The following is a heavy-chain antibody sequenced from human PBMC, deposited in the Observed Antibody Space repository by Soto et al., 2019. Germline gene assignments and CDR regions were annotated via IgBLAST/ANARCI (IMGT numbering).Heavy chain of an antibody. J-gene: IGHJ4*02. CDR3: ARTRRNSGSTVYFDY. D-gene: IGHD1-26*01. CDR2: ISGSGGST. CDR1: GFTFSSYA. V-gene: IGHV3-23*01. Sequence: GGSLRLSCAASGFTFSSYAMSWVRQAPGKGLEWVSAISGSGGSTYYADSVKGRFTISRDNAKNSLYLQMNSLRAEDTAVYYCARTRRNSGSTVYFDYWGQGTLVTVSS.